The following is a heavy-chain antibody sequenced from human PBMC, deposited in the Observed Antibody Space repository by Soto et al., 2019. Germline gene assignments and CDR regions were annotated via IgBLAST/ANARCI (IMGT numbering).Heavy chain of an antibody. J-gene: IGHJ6*02. D-gene: IGHD3-10*01. CDR1: GFTFSSYA. V-gene: IGHV3-30-3*01. Sequence: GGSLRLSXAASGFTFSSYAMHWVRQAPGKGLEWVAVISYDGSNKYYADSVKGRFTISRDNSKNTLYLQMNSLRAEDTAVYYCARDFLIPSGYYYGMDVWGQGTTVTVSS. CDR2: ISYDGSNK. CDR3: ARDFLIPSGYYYGMDV.